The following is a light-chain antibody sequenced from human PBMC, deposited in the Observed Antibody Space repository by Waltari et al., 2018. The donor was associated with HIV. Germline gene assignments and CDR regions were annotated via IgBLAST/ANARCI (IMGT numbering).Light chain of an antibody. J-gene: IGLJ3*02. CDR3: ATWDDNLGGRV. CDR1: SSNIGINY. V-gene: IGLV1-47*01. CDR2: RNG. Sequence: QSVLTQPPSASGTPGQRLTISCSGSSSNIGINYVYWYQHFPGTAPKLLMYRNGQRPSGVPARFSGSKSGTSASLAISGLRAEDEADYYCATWDDNLGGRVFGGVTKLTVL.